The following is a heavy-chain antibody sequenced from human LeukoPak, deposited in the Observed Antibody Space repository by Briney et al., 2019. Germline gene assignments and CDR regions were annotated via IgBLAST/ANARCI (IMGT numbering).Heavy chain of an antibody. V-gene: IGHV4-34*01. CDR1: GGSFSGYY. J-gene: IGHJ3*02. D-gene: IGHD1-1*01. CDR3: ARVGRGTTGHGFDI. CDR2: INHSGST. Sequence: SETLSLTCAVYGGSFSGYYWSWIRQPPGKGLEWIGEINHSGSTNYNPSLKSRVTISVDTSKNQFSLNLSSVTAADTAVYYCARVGRGTTGHGFDIWGQGTLVTASS.